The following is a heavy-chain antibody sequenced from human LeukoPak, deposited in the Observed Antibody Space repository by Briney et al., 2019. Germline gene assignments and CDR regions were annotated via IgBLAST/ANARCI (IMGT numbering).Heavy chain of an antibody. CDR3: ARGRSSPLTSGRVYFDY. V-gene: IGHV4-34*01. J-gene: IGHJ4*02. Sequence: PSETLSLTCAVYGGSFSGYYWSWIRQPPGKGLEWIGEINHSGSTNYNPSLKSRVTISVDTSKNQFSLKLSSVTAADTAVYYCARGRSSPLTSGRVYFDYWGQGTLVTVSS. CDR2: INHSGST. D-gene: IGHD3-10*01. CDR1: GGSFSGYY.